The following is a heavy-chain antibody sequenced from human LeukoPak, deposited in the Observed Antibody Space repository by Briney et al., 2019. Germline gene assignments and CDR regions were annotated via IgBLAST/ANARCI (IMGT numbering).Heavy chain of an antibody. CDR3: ARDGVSGWHGGTFDY. CDR2: ISSSSSYV. V-gene: IGHV3-21*01. CDR1: GFTFSSYS. J-gene: IGHJ4*02. Sequence: PGGSLRLSCAASGFTFSSYSMNWVRQAPGKGLEWVSSISSSSSYVYYADSVKGRFTISRDNAKNSLYLQMNSLRAEDTAVYYCARDGVSGWHGGTFDYWGQGTLVTVSS. D-gene: IGHD6-19*01.